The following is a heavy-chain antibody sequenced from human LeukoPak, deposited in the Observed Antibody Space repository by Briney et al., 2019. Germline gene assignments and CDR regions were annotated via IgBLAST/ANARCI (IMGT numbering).Heavy chain of an antibody. CDR2: IYDSGST. V-gene: IGHV4-30-4*02. D-gene: IGHD2-21*01. Sequence: PSETLSLTCTVSGASIRSGDYYWSWIRQPPGKGLEWIGYIYDSGSTYYNPSLKSRITISVDTSENRFSLKLSSVTAADTAVYYCARDGEHGMDVWGQGTTVTVSS. J-gene: IGHJ6*02. CDR1: GASIRSGDYY. CDR3: ARDGEHGMDV.